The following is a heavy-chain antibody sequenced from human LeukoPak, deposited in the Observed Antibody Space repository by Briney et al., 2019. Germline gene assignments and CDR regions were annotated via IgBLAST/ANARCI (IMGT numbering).Heavy chain of an antibody. V-gene: IGHV3-74*01. CDR2: INSDGSRT. D-gene: IGHD6-19*01. CDR1: GGSISSSSYY. J-gene: IGHJ5*02. Sequence: ETLSLTCTVSGGSISSSSYYWGWVRQAPGKGLVWVSRINSDGSRTSYADSVKGRFSISRDNAKNTVYLQMNSLRAEDTAVYYCARELVVAGGTNWFDPWGQGTLVTVSS. CDR3: ARELVVAGGTNWFDP.